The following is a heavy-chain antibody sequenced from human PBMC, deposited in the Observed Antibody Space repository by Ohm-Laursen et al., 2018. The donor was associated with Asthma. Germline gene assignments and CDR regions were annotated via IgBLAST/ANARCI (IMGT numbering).Heavy chain of an antibody. CDR3: ARAPPYYDILTGYYNLHFDY. D-gene: IGHD3-9*01. Sequence: SLRLSCAASGYTFSRYSIHWVRQVPGKGLEWVAVISYDGSNKYYADSVKGRFTISRDNAKNSLYLQMNSLRAEDTAVYYCARAPPYYDILTGYYNLHFDYWGQGTLVTVSS. J-gene: IGHJ4*02. CDR1: GYTFSRYS. CDR2: ISYDGSNK. V-gene: IGHV3-30*03.